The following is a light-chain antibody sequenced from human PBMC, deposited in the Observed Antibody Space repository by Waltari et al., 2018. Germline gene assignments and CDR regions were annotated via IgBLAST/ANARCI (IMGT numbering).Light chain of an antibody. CDR3: QQYNNWPPWT. V-gene: IGKV3-15*01. CDR2: GAS. CDR1: QSVRSN. Sequence: ELVMTQSQATLSVSPGERATLSCRASQSVRSNLAWYQQKPGQAPRLLIYGASTRATGIPARFSGSGSGTEFTLTISSLQSEDFAVYYCQQYNNWPPWTFGQGTKVGIK. J-gene: IGKJ1*01.